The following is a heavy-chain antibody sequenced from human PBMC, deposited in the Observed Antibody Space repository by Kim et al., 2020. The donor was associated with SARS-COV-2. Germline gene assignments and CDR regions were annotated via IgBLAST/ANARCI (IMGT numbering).Heavy chain of an antibody. J-gene: IGHJ4*02. D-gene: IGHD1-26*01. V-gene: IGHV1-3*01. CDR3: ERDAGMRVGIFGY. Sequence: YAQKFQGRGTITRDTSASTADMELSSLRSEDTAVYYCERDAGMRVGIFGYWGQGTLVTVSS.